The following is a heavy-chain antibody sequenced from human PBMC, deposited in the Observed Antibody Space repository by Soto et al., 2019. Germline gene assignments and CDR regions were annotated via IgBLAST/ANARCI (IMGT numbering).Heavy chain of an antibody. CDR3: AKGTWYQLLPFSYFDY. V-gene: IGHV3-9*01. CDR2: IRNSGSI. D-gene: IGHD2-2*01. J-gene: IGHJ4*02. CDR1: GFTFDDYA. Sequence: EVQLVESGGGLVQPGRSLRLSCAASGFTFDDYAMHWVRQAPGKGLEWVSGIRNSGSIGYADSVKGRFTISRDNAKNSLYLQMNSLRAEDTALYYCAKGTWYQLLPFSYFDYWGQGTLVTVSS.